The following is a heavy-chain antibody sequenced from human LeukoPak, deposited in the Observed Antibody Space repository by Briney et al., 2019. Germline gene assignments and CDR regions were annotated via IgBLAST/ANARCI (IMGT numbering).Heavy chain of an antibody. Sequence: SVKVSCKASGGTFSSYAISWVRQAPGQGLEWMGGIIPIFGTANYAQKFQGRVTITADESTSTAYMELSSLRSEDTAVYYCARVTGASPFDAFDIWGQGIMVTVSS. V-gene: IGHV1-69*13. J-gene: IGHJ3*02. CDR2: IIPIFGTA. CDR3: ARVTGASPFDAFDI. D-gene: IGHD7-27*01. CDR1: GGTFSSYA.